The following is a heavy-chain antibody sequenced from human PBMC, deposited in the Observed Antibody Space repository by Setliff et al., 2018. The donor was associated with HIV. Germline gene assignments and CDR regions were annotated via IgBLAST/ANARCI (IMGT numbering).Heavy chain of an antibody. V-gene: IGHV4-39*01. CDR2: VHYSGST. D-gene: IGHD3-10*01. J-gene: IGHJ4*02. CDR3: ARLSGGMVPNY. Sequence: SETLSLTCAVSAVSISSGPYYWGWIRQPPGKGLEWIGSVHYSGSTYHNPSLTSRATTSIDTPKNQFSLKLNSVTAADTAVYYCARLSGGMVPNYWGPGTLVTVSS. CDR1: AVSISSGPYY.